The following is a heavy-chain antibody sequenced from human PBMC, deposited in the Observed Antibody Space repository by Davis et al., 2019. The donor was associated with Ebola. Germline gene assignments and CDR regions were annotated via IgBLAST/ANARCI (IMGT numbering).Heavy chain of an antibody. Sequence: PSETLSLTCAVYGGSFSGYYWSWIRQPPGKGLEWIGEINHSGSTNYNPSLKSRVTISVDTSKNQFSLKLSSVTAADTAVYYCARVGIAARRFGGYYYYYMDVWGKGTTVTVSS. D-gene: IGHD6-6*01. CDR1: GGSFSGYY. CDR3: ARVGIAARRFGGYYYYYMDV. V-gene: IGHV4-34*01. J-gene: IGHJ6*03. CDR2: INHSGST.